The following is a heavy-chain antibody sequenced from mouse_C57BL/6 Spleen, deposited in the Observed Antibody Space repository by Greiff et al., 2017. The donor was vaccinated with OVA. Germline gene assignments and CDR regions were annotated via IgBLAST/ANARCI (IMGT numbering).Heavy chain of an antibody. J-gene: IGHJ2*01. CDR2: IDPENGDT. CDR3: TPSEKRGSFFDY. CDR1: GFNIKDDY. Sequence: DVKLQESGAELVRPGASVKLSCTASGFNIKDDYMHWVKQRPEQGLEWIGWIDPENGDTEYASKFQGKATITADTSSNTAYLQLSSLTSEDTAVYYCTPSEKRGSFFDYWGQGTTLTVSS. V-gene: IGHV14-4*01.